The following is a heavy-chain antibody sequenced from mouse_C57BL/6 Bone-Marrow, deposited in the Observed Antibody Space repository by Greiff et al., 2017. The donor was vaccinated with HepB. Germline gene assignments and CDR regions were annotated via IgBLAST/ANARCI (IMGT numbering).Heavy chain of an antibody. CDR3: AGGRATVGYYAMDY. V-gene: IGHV14-2*01. J-gene: IGHJ4*01. Sequence: VQLQQSGAELVKPGASVKLSCTASGFNIKDYYMHWVKQRTEQGLEWIGRIDPEDGETKYAPKFQGKATITVDKSSTTAYLQLNSLTSEDAAVYYCAGGRATVGYYAMDYWGQGTSVTVSS. D-gene: IGHD1-1*01. CDR1: GFNIKDYY. CDR2: IDPEDGET.